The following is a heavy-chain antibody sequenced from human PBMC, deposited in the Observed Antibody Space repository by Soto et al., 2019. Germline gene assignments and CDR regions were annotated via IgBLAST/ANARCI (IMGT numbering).Heavy chain of an antibody. CDR1: GFSLSTSDVG. D-gene: IGHD6-6*01. CDR2: IYWDDDK. J-gene: IGHJ4*02. Sequence: SGPTLVNPTQTLTLTCTFSGFSLSTSDVGVGWIRQPPGKALEWLAIIYWDDDKRYSPSLKSRLTITKDTSKNQVVLTVTNMDPVDTATYYCAHSKYSRSCFGYCRQVTLVTACS. CDR3: AHSKYSRSCFGY. V-gene: IGHV2-5*02.